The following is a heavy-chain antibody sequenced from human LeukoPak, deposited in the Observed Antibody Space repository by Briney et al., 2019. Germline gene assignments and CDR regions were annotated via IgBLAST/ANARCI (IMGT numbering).Heavy chain of an antibody. CDR3: ARWAPYGSGRPLDY. CDR1: GGSISSGNYY. D-gene: IGHD3-10*01. V-gene: IGHV4-61*02. Sequence: SETLSLTCTVSGGSISSGNYYWSWLRQPAGKGLEWVGRIYISGTTTYNPSLKSRVTISIDTSKNQFSLKLSSVTAADTAVYYCARWAPYGSGRPLDYWGQGTLVTVSS. CDR2: IYISGTT. J-gene: IGHJ4*02.